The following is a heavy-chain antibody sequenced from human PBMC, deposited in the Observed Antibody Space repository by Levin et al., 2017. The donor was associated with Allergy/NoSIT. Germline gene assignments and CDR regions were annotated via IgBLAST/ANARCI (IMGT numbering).Heavy chain of an antibody. D-gene: IGHD2-21*01. CDR3: ASCGENLYNWFDP. CDR2: IIPIFGTA. Sequence: ASVKVSCKASGGTFSSYAISWVRQAPGQGLEWMGGIIPIFGTANYAQKFQGRVTITADESTSTAYMELSSLRSEDTAVYYCASCGENLYNWFDPWGQGTLVTVSS. V-gene: IGHV1-69*13. CDR1: GGTFSSYA. J-gene: IGHJ5*02.